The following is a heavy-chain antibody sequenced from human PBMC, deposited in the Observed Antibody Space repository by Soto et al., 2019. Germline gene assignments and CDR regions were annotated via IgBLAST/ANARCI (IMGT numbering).Heavy chain of an antibody. CDR2: TYYRSKWYN. V-gene: IGHV6-1*01. CDR1: GDSVSSNSAA. J-gene: IGHJ5*02. Sequence: SQTLSLTCAISGDSVSSNSAAWNWIRQSPSRGLEWLGRTYYRSKWYNDYAVSVKSRITINPDTSKNQFSLQLNSVTPEDTAVYYCAREEEYCSSTSCPNWFDPWGQGTLVTVSS. CDR3: AREEEYCSSTSCPNWFDP. D-gene: IGHD2-2*01.